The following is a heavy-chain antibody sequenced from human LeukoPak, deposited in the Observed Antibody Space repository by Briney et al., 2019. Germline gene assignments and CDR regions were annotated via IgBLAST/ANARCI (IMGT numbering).Heavy chain of an antibody. CDR2: ISAYNGNT. V-gene: IGHV1-18*01. CDR3: ARVGLGYSSSWTPDY. CDR1: GYTFTSYG. D-gene: IGHD6-13*01. J-gene: IGHJ4*02. Sequence: ASVKVSCKASGYTFTSYGISWVRQATGQGLEWMGWISAYNGNTNYAQKLQGRVTMTTDTSTSTAYMELRSLRSDDTAVYYCARVGLGYSSSWTPDYWGQGTLVTVSS.